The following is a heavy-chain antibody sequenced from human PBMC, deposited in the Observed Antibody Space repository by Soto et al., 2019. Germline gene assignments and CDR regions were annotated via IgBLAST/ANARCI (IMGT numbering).Heavy chain of an antibody. Sequence: GGSLRLSCAASGFTVSSNYMSWVRQAPGKRLEWVSVIYSGGSTYYADSVKGRFTISRDNSKNALYLQMNSLRAEDTAVYYCARDLSWFGEGWGQGTLVTVSS. V-gene: IGHV3-53*01. CDR2: IYSGGST. CDR3: ARDLSWFGEG. CDR1: GFTVSSNY. D-gene: IGHD3-10*01. J-gene: IGHJ4*02.